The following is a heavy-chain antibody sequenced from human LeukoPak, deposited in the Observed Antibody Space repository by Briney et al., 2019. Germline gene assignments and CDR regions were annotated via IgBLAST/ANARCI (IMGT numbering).Heavy chain of an antibody. J-gene: IGHJ4*02. V-gene: IGHV3-11*05. Sequence: GGSLRLPCAASGFTFSDYYMSWIRQAPGRGLEWVSYISSSSSYTKYADSVEGRFTISGDNSKNTLYLQMNSLRGEDTAVYYCAKGMVYSSGWAQYWGQGTLVTVSS. CDR2: ISSSSSYT. CDR3: AKGMVYSSGWAQY. D-gene: IGHD6-19*01. CDR1: GFTFSDYY.